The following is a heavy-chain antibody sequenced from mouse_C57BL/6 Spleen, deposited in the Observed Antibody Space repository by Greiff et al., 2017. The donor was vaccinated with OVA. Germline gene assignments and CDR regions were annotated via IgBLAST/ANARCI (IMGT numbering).Heavy chain of an antibody. Sequence: EVKLQESGGGLVKPGGSLKLSCAASGFTFSDYGMHWVRQAPEKGLEWVAYISSGSSTIYYADTVKGRFTISRDNAKNTLFLQMTSLRSEDTAMYYCAREGYYYAMDYWGQGTSVTVSS. CDR1: GFTFSDYG. V-gene: IGHV5-17*01. CDR2: ISSGSSTI. J-gene: IGHJ4*01. CDR3: AREGYYYAMDY.